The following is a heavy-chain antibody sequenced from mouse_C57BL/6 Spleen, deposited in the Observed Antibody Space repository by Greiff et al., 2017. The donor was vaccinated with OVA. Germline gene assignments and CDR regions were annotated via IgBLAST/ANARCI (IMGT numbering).Heavy chain of an antibody. CDR3: ARRYDDDAMDY. D-gene: IGHD2-4*01. Sequence: QVQLQQPGAELVRPGSSVKLSCKASGYTFTSYWMHWVKQRPIQGLEWIGNIDPSDSETHYNQKFTDKATLTVDKSSSTAYMQLSSLTSEDSAVYYCARRYDDDAMDYWGQGTSVTVSS. V-gene: IGHV1-52*01. J-gene: IGHJ4*01. CDR1: GYTFTSYW. CDR2: IDPSDSET.